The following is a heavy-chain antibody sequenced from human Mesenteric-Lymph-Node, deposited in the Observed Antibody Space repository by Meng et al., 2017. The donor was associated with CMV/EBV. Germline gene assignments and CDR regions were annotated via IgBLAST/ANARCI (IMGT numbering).Heavy chain of an antibody. J-gene: IGHJ4*02. V-gene: IGHV3-23*01. CDR1: FTFSGYA. D-gene: IGHD3-10*01. Sequence: FTFSGYARSWVRQAPGKGLEWVSAISGSGGSTYYADSVKGRFTISRDNSKNTLYLQMNSLRAEDTAVYYCAKDHYGSGSYLTKHFDYWGQGTLVTVSS. CDR2: ISGSGGST. CDR3: AKDHYGSGSYLTKHFDY.